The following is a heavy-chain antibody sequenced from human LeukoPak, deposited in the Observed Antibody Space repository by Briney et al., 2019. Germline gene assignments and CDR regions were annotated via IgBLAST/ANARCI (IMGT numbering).Heavy chain of an antibody. D-gene: IGHD6-13*01. J-gene: IGHJ4*02. CDR1: GFTFSSYE. CDR2: ISSSGSTI. V-gene: IGHV3-48*03. Sequence: GGSLRLSCAASGFTFSSYEMNWVRQAPGKGLEWVSYISSSGSTIYYADSVKGRFTISRDSSENTLYLQMNSLRVEDTAVYYCTREVKKGIVAAGSRNYWGQGTLVTVSS. CDR3: TREVKKGIVAAGSRNY.